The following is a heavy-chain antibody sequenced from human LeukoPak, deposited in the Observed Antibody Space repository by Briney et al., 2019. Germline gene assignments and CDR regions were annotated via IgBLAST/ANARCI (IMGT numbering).Heavy chain of an antibody. J-gene: IGHJ4*02. CDR2: IKSKTDGGTT. V-gene: IGHV3-15*07. CDR3: TTEVITGTIISDY. Sequence: SGGSLRLSCAASGFTFSNAWMNWVRQAPGKGLEWVGRIKSKTDGGTTDYAAPVKGRFTISRDDSKNTLYLQMNSLKTEDTAVYYCTTEVITGTIISDYWGQGTLVTVSS. D-gene: IGHD1-20*01. CDR1: GFTFSNAW.